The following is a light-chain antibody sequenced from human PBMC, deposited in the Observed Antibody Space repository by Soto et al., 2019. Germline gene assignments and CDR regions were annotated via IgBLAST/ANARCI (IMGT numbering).Light chain of an antibody. CDR1: QSVSSN. J-gene: IGKJ1*01. CDR2: GAS. Sequence: EIVMTQSPATLSVSPGERATLSCRPSQSVSSNLAWYQQKPGQAPRLLIYGASTRATGIPARFSGSGSGTEFTLTISSLQPDDFATYYCQQYNSYWTFGQGTKVDIK. V-gene: IGKV3-15*01. CDR3: QQYNSYWT.